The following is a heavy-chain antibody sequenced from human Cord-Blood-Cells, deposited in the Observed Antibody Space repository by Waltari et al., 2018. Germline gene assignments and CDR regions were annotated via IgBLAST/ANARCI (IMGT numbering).Heavy chain of an antibody. CDR2: IYYSGRT. Sequence: QVQLQESGPGLVKPSQTLSLTCTVSGSSISSGGYYWSSIRQHPGKGLEWIGYIYYSGRTYYNPYLKRRVTISVDSSKNQFSLKLSSVTAADTAVYYCARDKIYGSGSYYIDYWGQGTLVTVSS. CDR3: ARDKIYGSGSYYIDY. J-gene: IGHJ4*02. D-gene: IGHD3-10*01. CDR1: GSSISSGGYY. V-gene: IGHV4-31*03.